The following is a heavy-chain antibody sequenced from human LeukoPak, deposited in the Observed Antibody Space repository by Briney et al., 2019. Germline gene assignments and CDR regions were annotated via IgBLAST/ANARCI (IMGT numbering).Heavy chain of an antibody. J-gene: IGHJ4*02. CDR1: GFTFSSYS. CDR2: ISSSSSYI. CDR3: AREAVAGRSPNFDY. D-gene: IGHD6-19*01. V-gene: IGHV3-21*01. Sequence: GGSLRLSCAASGFTFSSYSMNWVRQAPGKGLEWVSSISSSSSYIYYADSVKGRFTISRDNAKNSLYLQMNSLRAEDTAVNYCAREAVAGRSPNFDYWGQGTLVTVSS.